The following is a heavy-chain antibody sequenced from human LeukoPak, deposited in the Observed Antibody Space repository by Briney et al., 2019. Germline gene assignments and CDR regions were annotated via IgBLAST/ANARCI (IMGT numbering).Heavy chain of an antibody. V-gene: IGHV4-61*02. Sequence: SQTLSLTCTVSGGSISSGSYYWSWIRQPAGKGLERIGRIYISETTIYNPSLRSRVTMSVDTSKNQFSLKLSSVTAADTAVYYCARVSTSWYQDWYFDLWGRGTLVTVSS. J-gene: IGHJ2*01. CDR1: GGSISSGSYY. CDR3: ARVSTSWYQDWYFDL. CDR2: IYISETT. D-gene: IGHD6-13*01.